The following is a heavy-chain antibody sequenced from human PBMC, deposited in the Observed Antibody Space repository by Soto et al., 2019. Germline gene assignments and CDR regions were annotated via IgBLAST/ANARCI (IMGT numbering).Heavy chain of an antibody. CDR2: MNPNSGNT. CDR1: GYTFTSYD. Sequence: ASVKVSCKASGYTFTSYDINWVRQATGQGLEWMGWMNPNSGNTGYAQKFQGRVTMTRNTSISTAYMELSSLRSEDTAVYYCARMARSDYYYYMDVWGKGTTVTVSS. CDR3: ARMARSDYYYYMDV. J-gene: IGHJ6*03. V-gene: IGHV1-8*01.